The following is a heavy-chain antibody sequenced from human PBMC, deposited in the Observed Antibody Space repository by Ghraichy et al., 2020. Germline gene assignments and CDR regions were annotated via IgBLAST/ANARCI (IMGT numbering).Heavy chain of an antibody. CDR3: ARVPVDLYSNPDAFDI. J-gene: IGHJ3*02. V-gene: IGHV3-66*01. Sequence: GESLNISCAASGFTVSSNYMSWVRQAPGKGLEWVSVIYSGGSTYYADSVKGRFTISRDNSKNTLYLQMNSLRAEDTAVYYCARVPVDLYSNPDAFDIWGQGTMVTVSS. D-gene: IGHD4-11*01. CDR1: GFTVSSNY. CDR2: IYSGGST.